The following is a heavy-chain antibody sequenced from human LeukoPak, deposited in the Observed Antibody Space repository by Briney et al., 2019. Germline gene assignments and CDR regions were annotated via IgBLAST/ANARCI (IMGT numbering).Heavy chain of an antibody. CDR3: ARRDGSSWYHFDY. V-gene: IGHV1-69*05. Sequence: ASVRVSCKASGGTFSSYAISWVRQAPGQGLEWMGGIIPIFGTANYAQKFQGRVTITTDESTSTAYMELSSLRSEDTAVYYCARRDGSSWYHFDYWGQGTLVTVSS. D-gene: IGHD6-13*01. CDR2: IIPIFGTA. CDR1: GGTFSSYA. J-gene: IGHJ4*02.